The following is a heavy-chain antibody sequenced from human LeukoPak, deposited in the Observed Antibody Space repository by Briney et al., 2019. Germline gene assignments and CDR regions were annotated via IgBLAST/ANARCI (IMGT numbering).Heavy chain of an antibody. CDR3: ARVWGYCGNTNCYQFFDY. CDR1: GYTFTNYG. D-gene: IGHD2-2*01. Sequence: ASVKVSCKASGYTFTNYGISWVRQAPGQGLEWMGGITPYNGHTNYAQKIQGRVTMTTDTSTNTAYMDLRSLRSDDTAVYYCARVWGYCGNTNCYQFFDYWGQGTLVTVTS. V-gene: IGHV1-18*01. J-gene: IGHJ4*02. CDR2: ITPYNGHT.